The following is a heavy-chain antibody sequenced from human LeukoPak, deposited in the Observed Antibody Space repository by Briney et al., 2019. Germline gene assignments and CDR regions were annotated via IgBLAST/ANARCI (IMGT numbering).Heavy chain of an antibody. CDR1: GYTFTGYY. CDR3: GTLLSNGPFDY. CDR2: IYPNSGAT. J-gene: IGHJ4*02. Sequence: GASVKVSCKASGYTFTGYYMHWVRQAPGQGLELIVYIYPNSGATKYAQKFQGRVTMTRYTSISTAYMELSGLRSDDTAVYYCGTLLSNGPFDYWGQGSLVTVSS. V-gene: IGHV1-2*02.